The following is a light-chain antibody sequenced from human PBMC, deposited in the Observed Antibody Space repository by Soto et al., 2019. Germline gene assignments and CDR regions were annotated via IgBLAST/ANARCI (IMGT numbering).Light chain of an antibody. CDR1: SGHRSYI. Sequence: QAVVTQSSSASASLGSSVKLTCTLSSGHRSYIIAWHQQQPGKAPRYLMKLEGSGSYNKGSGVPDRFSGSSSGADRYLTMSNLQAEDEADYYCETWDSNIRVFGGGTKLTAL. J-gene: IGLJ2*01. V-gene: IGLV4-60*03. CDR3: ETWDSNIRV. CDR2: LEGSGSY.